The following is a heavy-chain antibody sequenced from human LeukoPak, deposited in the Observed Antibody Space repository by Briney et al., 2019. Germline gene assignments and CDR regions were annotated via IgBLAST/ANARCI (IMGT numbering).Heavy chain of an antibody. J-gene: IGHJ5*02. V-gene: IGHV4-39*07. CDR1: GGSISSSSYY. Sequence: SETLSLTCTVSGGSISSSSYYWGWIRHPPGKGLEWIGSIYYSGSTYYNPSLKSRVTISVDTSKNQFSLKLSSVTAADTAVYYCARDNSPYYYDSSGYPTSWGQGTLVTVSS. D-gene: IGHD3-22*01. CDR3: ARDNSPYYYDSSGYPTS. CDR2: IYYSGST.